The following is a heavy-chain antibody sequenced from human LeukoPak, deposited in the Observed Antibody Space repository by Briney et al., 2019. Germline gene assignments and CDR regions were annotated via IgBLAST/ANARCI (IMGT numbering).Heavy chain of an antibody. CDR2: ISAYNGNT. D-gene: IGHD3-22*01. V-gene: IGHV1-18*01. CDR1: GYTFTSYG. Sequence: ASVKVSCKASGYTFTSYGISWVRQAPGQGLERMGWISAYNGNTNYAQKLQGRVTMTTDTSTSTAYMELRSLRSDDTAVYYCARLVYYDSSGYYSLPEYWGQGTLVTVSS. J-gene: IGHJ4*02. CDR3: ARLVYYDSSGYYSLPEY.